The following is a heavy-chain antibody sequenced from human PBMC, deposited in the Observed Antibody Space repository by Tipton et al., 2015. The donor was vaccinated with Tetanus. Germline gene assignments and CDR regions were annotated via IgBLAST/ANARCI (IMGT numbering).Heavy chain of an antibody. CDR1: GFTFSSYE. J-gene: IGHJ4*02. Sequence: SLRLSCAASGFTFSSYEMNWVRQAPGKGLEWVSYISSSGSTIYYADSVKGRFTISRDNAKNSLYLQMNSLRAEDTAVYYCARDGLESGASGRLGVLGDYWGQGTLVTVSS. V-gene: IGHV3-48*03. D-gene: IGHD1-26*01. CDR2: ISSSGSTI. CDR3: ARDGLESGASGRLGVLGDY.